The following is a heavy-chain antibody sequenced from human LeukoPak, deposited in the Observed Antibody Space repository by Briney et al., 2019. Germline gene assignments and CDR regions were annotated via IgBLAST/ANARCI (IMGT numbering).Heavy chain of an antibody. CDR3: ARAYYGDYRFDY. CDR1: GFTFSDYY. CDR2: ISSSGSTI. Sequence: GGSLRLSCAASGFTFSDYYMSWIRQAPGKGLEWVSYISSSGSTIYYADSVKGLLTIARDNAKNSLYLQMNSLRAEDTAVYYCARAYYGDYRFDYWGQGTLVTVSS. J-gene: IGHJ4*02. D-gene: IGHD4-17*01. V-gene: IGHV3-11*01.